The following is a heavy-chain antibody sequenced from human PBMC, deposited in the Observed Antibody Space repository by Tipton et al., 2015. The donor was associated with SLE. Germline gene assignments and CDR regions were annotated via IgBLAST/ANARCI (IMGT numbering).Heavy chain of an antibody. CDR1: GFTFDDYA. Sequence: RSLRLSCAASGFTFDDYAMHWVRQAPGKGLEWVSGISWNSGSIGYADSVKGRFTISRDNAKNSLYLQMNSLRAEDTALYYCAKDIGDYGDYELGYWGQGTLVTVSS. V-gene: IGHV3-9*01. J-gene: IGHJ4*02. CDR3: AKDIGDYGDYELGY. CDR2: ISWNSGSI. D-gene: IGHD4-17*01.